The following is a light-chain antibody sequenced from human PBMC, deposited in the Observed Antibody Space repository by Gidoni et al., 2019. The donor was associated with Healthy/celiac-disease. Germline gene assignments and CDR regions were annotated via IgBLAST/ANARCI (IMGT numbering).Light chain of an antibody. Sequence: SSVLTQDPAVSVALGQTVRITCQGDSLRSYYASWYQQKPGQAPVLVIYGKNNRPSGIPDRFSGSSSGNTASLTITGAQAEDEADYYCNSRDSSGNYVVFGGGTKLTVL. V-gene: IGLV3-19*01. CDR2: GKN. CDR3: NSRDSSGNYVV. CDR1: SLRSYY. J-gene: IGLJ2*01.